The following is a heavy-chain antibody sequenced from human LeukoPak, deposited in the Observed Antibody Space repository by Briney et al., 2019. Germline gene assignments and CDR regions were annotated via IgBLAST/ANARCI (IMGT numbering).Heavy chain of an antibody. CDR3: ARSRPIAGAVLNLDY. V-gene: IGHV4-34*01. Sequence: SETLSLTCAVYGGSFSGYYWSWIRQPPGKGLEWIGEINHSGSTNYNPSLKSRVTISVDKSKNQFSLKLSSVTAADTAVHYCARSRPIAGAVLNLDYWGQGTLVTVSS. J-gene: IGHJ4*02. D-gene: IGHD6-13*01. CDR2: INHSGST. CDR1: GGSFSGYY.